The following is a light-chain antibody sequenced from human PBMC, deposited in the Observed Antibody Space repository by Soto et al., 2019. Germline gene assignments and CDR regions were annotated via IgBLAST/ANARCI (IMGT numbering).Light chain of an antibody. J-gene: IGLJ1*01. V-gene: IGLV2-8*01. CDR1: SSDIGAYNY. Sequence: QSVLTQPPSASGSPGQSVTISCTGTSSDIGAYNYVSWYRQYPDKAPKLLVYQVTKRPSGVPDRFSGSKSGNTAALTVSGLQAEDEAVYYCSLYTSENAYVFGTGTKVTVL. CDR3: SLYTSENAYV. CDR2: QVT.